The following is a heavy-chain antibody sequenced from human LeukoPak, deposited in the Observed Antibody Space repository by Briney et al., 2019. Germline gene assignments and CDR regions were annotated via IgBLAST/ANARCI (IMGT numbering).Heavy chain of an antibody. CDR1: GGTFSSYA. CDR3: ASLAEGYGDYYYYYMDV. CDR2: IIPIFGTA. J-gene: IGHJ6*03. Sequence: ASVKVSCKASGGTFSSYAISWVRQAPGQGLEWMGGIIPIFGTANYAQKFQGRVTITADESTSTAYMELSSLRSEDTAVYYCASLAEGYGDYYYYYMDVWGKGTPVTVSS. D-gene: IGHD4-17*01. V-gene: IGHV1-69*13.